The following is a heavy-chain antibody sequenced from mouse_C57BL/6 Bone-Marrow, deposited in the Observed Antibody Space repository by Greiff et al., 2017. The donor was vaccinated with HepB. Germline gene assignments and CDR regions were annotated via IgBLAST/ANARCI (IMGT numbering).Heavy chain of an antibody. J-gene: IGHJ2*01. V-gene: IGHV5-16*01. Sequence: EVKLMESEGGLVQPGSSMKLSCTASGFTFSDYYMAWVRQVPEKGLEWVANINYDGSSTYYLDSLKSRFIISRDNAKNILYLQMSSLKSEDTATYYCAREDYYGSSYVFDYWGQGTTLTVSS. CDR1: GFTFSDYY. CDR3: AREDYYGSSYVFDY. D-gene: IGHD1-1*01. CDR2: INYDGSST.